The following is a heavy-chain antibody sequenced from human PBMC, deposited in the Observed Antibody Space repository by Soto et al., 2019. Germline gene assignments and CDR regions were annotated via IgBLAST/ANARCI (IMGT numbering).Heavy chain of an antibody. CDR2: IIPIFGTA. V-gene: IGHV1-69*01. CDR3: ARGKSPDSSGPPDYYYGMDV. D-gene: IGHD3-22*01. CDR1: GGTFSSYA. J-gene: IGHJ6*02. Sequence: QVQLVQSGAEVKKPGSSVKVSCKASGGTFSSYAISWVRQAPGQGLEWMGGIIPIFGTANYAQKFQGRVTITADESTSTAYMELSRLRSEDTAVYYCARGKSPDSSGPPDYYYGMDVWGQGTTVTVSS.